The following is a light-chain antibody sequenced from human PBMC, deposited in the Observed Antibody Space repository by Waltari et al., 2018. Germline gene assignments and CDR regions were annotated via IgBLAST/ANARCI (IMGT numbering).Light chain of an antibody. CDR2: DAS. CDR1: QSISRF. J-gene: IGKJ1*01. Sequence: GERATLSCRASQSISRFLAWYQQKPGQAPRLLIYDASSRATGIPDRFSGSGSGTDFSLTISRLEPEDIAVYYCQKYGSLPATFGQGTKVEIK. V-gene: IGKV3-20*01. CDR3: QKYGSLPAT.